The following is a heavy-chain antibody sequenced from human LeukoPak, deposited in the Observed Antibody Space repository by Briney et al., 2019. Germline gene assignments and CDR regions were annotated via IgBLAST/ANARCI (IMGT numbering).Heavy chain of an antibody. Sequence: ASGKVSCKASGYTFTSYGISWVRQAPGQGLEWMGWISAYNGNTNYAQKLQGRVTMTTDTSTSTAYMELRSLRSDDTAVYYCARANYYDSSGYYPVVVGDLDYWGQGTLVTVSS. V-gene: IGHV1-18*01. J-gene: IGHJ4*02. CDR2: ISAYNGNT. CDR3: ARANYYDSSGYYPVVVGDLDY. CDR1: GYTFTSYG. D-gene: IGHD3-22*01.